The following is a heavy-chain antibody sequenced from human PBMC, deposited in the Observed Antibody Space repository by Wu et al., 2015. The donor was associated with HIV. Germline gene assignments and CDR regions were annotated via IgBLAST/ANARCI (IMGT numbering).Heavy chain of an antibody. CDR3: ARDPGGRGVADTRYYGMDV. J-gene: IGHJ6*02. V-gene: IGHV1-69*12. CDR1: GGTFSSYA. Sequence: QVQLVQSGAEVKKPGSSVKVSCKASGGTFSSYAISWVRQAPGQGLEWMGGIIPIFGTANYAQKFQGRVTITADESTSTAYMELSSLRSEDTAVYYCARDPGGRGVADTRYYGMDVWGQGTTVTVSS. D-gene: IGHD6-19*01. CDR2: IIPIFGTA.